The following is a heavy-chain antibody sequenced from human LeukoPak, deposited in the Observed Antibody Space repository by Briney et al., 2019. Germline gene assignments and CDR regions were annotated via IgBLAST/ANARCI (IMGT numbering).Heavy chain of an antibody. CDR2: INAATGFT. J-gene: IGHJ4*02. CDR3: ATLGFGESSGY. D-gene: IGHD3-10*01. V-gene: IGHV1-3*01. CDR1: GYTFTSSA. Sequence: ASVKVSCKASGYTFTSSAIYWLRRAPGQRLEWVGWINAATGFTRYSQTFQGRLTLTRDTPATTAYLELSGLTSDDSAVYYCATLGFGESSGYWGQGSLVTVSS.